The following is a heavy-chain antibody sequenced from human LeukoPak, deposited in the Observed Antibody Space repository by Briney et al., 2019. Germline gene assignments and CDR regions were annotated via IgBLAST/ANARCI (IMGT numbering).Heavy chain of an antibody. D-gene: IGHD1-1*01. CDR2: IHYTGRT. Sequence: PSETLSLTCSVSGDSISSHYWSWIRQSPGKGLEWIGNIHYTGRTDYNPSLNSRVTISADLSAKEFSMRLRSVTTADTAIYYCAREHDDRNDFKPKFNWFDPWGQGTLVTVSS. CDR1: GDSISSHY. J-gene: IGHJ5*02. V-gene: IGHV4-59*11. CDR3: AREHDDRNDFKPKFNWFDP.